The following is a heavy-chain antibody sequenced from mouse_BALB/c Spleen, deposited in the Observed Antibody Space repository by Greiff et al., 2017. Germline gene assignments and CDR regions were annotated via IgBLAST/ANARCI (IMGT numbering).Heavy chain of an antibody. CDR1: GFNIKDYY. J-gene: IGHJ2*01. V-gene: IGHV14-4*02. Sequence: EVQLQQSGAELVRSGASVKLSCTASGFNIKDYYMHWVKQRPEQGLEWIGWIDPENGDTEYAPKFQGKATMTADTSSNTAYLQLSSLTSEDTAVYYCKRGITTVVATDYWGQGTTLTVSS. D-gene: IGHD1-1*01. CDR2: IDPENGDT. CDR3: KRGITTVVATDY.